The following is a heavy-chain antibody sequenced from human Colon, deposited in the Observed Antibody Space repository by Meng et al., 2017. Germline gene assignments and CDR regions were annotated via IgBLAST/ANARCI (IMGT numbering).Heavy chain of an antibody. CDR3: ARDRGPYSSSWYVQDY. D-gene: IGHD6-13*01. CDR1: GFTFSSYA. V-gene: IGHV3-30*01. CDR2: ISYDGSNK. J-gene: IGHJ4*02. Sequence: GGSLRLSCAASGFTFSSYAMHWVRQAPGKGLEWVAVISYDGSNKYYADSVKGRFTISRDNSKNTLYLKMNSLRAEDTDVYYSARDRGPYSSSWYVQDYWGRGTLVTVSS.